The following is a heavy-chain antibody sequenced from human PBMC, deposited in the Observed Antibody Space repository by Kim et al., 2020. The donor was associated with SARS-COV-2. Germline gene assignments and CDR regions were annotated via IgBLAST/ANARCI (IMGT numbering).Heavy chain of an antibody. V-gene: IGHV3-21*01. D-gene: IGHD4-4*01. Sequence: GGSLRLSCAASGFTFSSYSMNWVRQAPGKGLEWVSSISSSSSYIYYADSVKGRFTISRDNAKNSLYLQMNSLRAEDTAVYYCASFYSNYRRPPQTWFDPWGQGTLVTVSS. CDR3: ASFYSNYRRPPQTWFDP. CDR1: GFTFSSYS. J-gene: IGHJ5*02. CDR2: ISSSSSYI.